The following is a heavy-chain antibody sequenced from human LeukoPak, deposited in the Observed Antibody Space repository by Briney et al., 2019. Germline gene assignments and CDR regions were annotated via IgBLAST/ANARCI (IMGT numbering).Heavy chain of an antibody. CDR1: GGSFSDYN. CDR2: INHSGST. D-gene: IGHD2-15*01. V-gene: IGHV4-34*01. CDR3: ARLRCDSCYPNWFDP. Sequence: SEALSLTCAVYGGSFSDYNWSWIRQSPGKGLEWIGEINHSGSTNYNPSLKSRVTISVDTSKNQFSLKLSSVTAADTAVYYCARLRCDSCYPNWFDPWGQGTLVTVSS. J-gene: IGHJ5*02.